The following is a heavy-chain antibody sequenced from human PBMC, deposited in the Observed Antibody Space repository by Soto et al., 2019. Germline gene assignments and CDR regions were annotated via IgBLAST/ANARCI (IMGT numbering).Heavy chain of an antibody. CDR2: ISGSGGGT. Sequence: VQLLESGGGSVQPGGSLRLSCAASGFTFSSYAMSWVRQAPGKGLEWVSAISGSGGGTYYADSVKGRYTISRDNSKNTLYLQMNSLTAEVTAVSYSASLTYYWGQGTLVIVSS. CDR3: ASLTYY. CDR1: GFTFSSYA. V-gene: IGHV3-23*01. J-gene: IGHJ4*02.